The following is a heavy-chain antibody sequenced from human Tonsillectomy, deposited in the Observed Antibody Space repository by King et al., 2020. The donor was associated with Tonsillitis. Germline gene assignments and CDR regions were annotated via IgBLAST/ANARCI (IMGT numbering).Heavy chain of an antibody. V-gene: IGHV1-46*03. J-gene: IGHJ4*02. CDR1: GYTFTIYY. D-gene: IGHD1-26*01. CDR3: APSSGSYSGLFDY. CDR2: INPSGGSP. Sequence: VQLVESGAEVKKPGASVKVSCKASGYTFTIYYMHWVRQAPGQGLEWIGIINPSGGSPSYAQKFQGIVTMTRDTSTSTVYMELSSLRSEDTAVYYCAPSSGSYSGLFDYWGQGTLVTVSS.